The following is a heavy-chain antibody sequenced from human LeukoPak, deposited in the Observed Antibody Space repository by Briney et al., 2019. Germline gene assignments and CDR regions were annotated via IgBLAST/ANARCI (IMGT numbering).Heavy chain of an antibody. J-gene: IGHJ4*02. V-gene: IGHV1-69*06. Sequence: GGSLRLSCAASGFTFSSYAISWVRQAPGQGLEWMGGIIPIFGTANYAQKFQGRVTTTADKSTSTAYMELSSLRSEDTAVYYCARPSRGYDSSGYPIGYFDYWGQGTLVTVSS. D-gene: IGHD3-22*01. CDR1: GFTFSSYA. CDR2: IIPIFGTA. CDR3: ARPSRGYDSSGYPIGYFDY.